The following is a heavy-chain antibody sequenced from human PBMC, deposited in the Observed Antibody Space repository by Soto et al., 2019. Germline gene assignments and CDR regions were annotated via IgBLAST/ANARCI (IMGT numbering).Heavy chain of an antibody. CDR1: GFTFSDYY. D-gene: IGHD3-10*01. Sequence: PGGYLRLSCAASGFTFSDYYMSWIRQAPGKGLEWVSYISSSGSTIYYADSVKGRFTISRDNAKNSLYLQMNSLRAEDTAVYYCLRHYGSVSYYPDYWGQGTLVTVSS. J-gene: IGHJ4*02. V-gene: IGHV3-11*01. CDR2: ISSSGSTI. CDR3: LRHYGSVSYYPDY.